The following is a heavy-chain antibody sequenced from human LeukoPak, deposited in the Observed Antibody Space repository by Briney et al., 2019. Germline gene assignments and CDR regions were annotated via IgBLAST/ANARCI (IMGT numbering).Heavy chain of an antibody. Sequence: GESLKISCQGSGYSFSDYWIGWVRQMPGKGLEWMGIMYPGDSDIRYSPSFQGQVTISADKSISTAYLQWSSLKASDTAMYYCARNFESCGGDCYDYWGQGTLVTVSS. CDR3: ARNFESCGGDCYDY. CDR2: MYPGDSDI. V-gene: IGHV5-51*01. J-gene: IGHJ4*02. D-gene: IGHD2-21*02. CDR1: GYSFSDYW.